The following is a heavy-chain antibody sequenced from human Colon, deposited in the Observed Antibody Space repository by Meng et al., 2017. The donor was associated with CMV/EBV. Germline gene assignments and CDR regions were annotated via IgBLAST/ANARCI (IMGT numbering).Heavy chain of an antibody. Sequence: GESLKISCATSGFTISSSYMAWIRQTPGKGLEWVAHIYSGGSTYYADSVKGRLTISRDDSTDTLFLQMNNLQVEDTGLYYCARGPMIAEGVWGLGTLVTVSS. CDR2: IYSGGST. D-gene: IGHD2-21*01. J-gene: IGHJ4*02. CDR1: GFTISSSY. V-gene: IGHV3-66*02. CDR3: ARGPMIAEGV.